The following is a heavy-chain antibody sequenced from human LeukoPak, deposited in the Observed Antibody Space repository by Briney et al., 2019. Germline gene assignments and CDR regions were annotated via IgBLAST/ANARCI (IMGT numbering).Heavy chain of an antibody. D-gene: IGHD1-14*01. J-gene: IGHJ3*01. CDR3: ARSNPNRNALDL. V-gene: IGHV3-11*04. CDR1: GLTFSDYY. CDR2: ISSSGSTI. Sequence: PGGSLRLSCAASGLTFSDYYMTWIRQAPGKGLEWVAYISSSGSTIYSADSVKGRFTVSRDNAKNSLYLQMNSLRGEDTAIYYCARSNPNRNALDLWGQGTMDTISS.